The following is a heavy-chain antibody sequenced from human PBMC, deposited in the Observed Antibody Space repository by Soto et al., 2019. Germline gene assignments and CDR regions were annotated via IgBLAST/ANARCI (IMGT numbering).Heavy chain of an antibody. CDR3: ARVPGP. J-gene: IGHJ5*02. CDR1: GGSISSDYY. CDR2: IYNSGRT. V-gene: IGHV4-30-4*01. Sequence: SETLSLTCTVSGGSISSDYYWSWIRQPPGKGLEWIGYIYNSGRTYYNPSLKSRVTISVDTSKNQFSLKLSSVSAADTAVYYCARVPGPWGQGTLVTVSS.